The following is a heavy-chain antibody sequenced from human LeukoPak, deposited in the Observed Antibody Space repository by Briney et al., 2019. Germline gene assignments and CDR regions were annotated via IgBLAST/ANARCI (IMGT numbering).Heavy chain of an antibody. CDR2: ISGSGGST. CDR3: AKGGYDSSGYPPALFFDY. Sequence: GGSLRLSCAASGFTFSSYGMSWVRQAPGKGLEWVSAISGSGGSTYYADSVKGRFTISRDNSKNTLYLQMNSLRAEDTAVYYCAKGGYDSSGYPPALFFDYWGQGTLVTVSS. D-gene: IGHD3-22*01. CDR1: GFTFSSYG. V-gene: IGHV3-23*01. J-gene: IGHJ4*02.